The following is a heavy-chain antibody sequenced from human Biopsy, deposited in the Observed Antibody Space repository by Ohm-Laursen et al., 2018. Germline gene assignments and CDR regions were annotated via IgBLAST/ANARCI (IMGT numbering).Heavy chain of an antibody. V-gene: IGHV3-23*01. CDR2: ITGSGDGA. J-gene: IGHJ4*02. CDR3: AKASRNYYDSTGYYFDY. D-gene: IGHD3-22*01. Sequence: SLRLSCTASGFTFSSYAMNWVRQAPGRGLVWVSGITGSGDGAYYADSMRGRFTIARDNSRNTLYLQMNSLRADDTAVYYCAKASRNYYDSTGYYFDYWGQGTLVTVSS. CDR1: GFTFSSYA.